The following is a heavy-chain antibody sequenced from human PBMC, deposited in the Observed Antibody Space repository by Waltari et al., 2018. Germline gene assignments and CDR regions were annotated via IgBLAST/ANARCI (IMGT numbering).Heavy chain of an antibody. J-gene: IGHJ6*02. V-gene: IGHV3-53*01. D-gene: IGHD3-10*01. Sequence: EVQLVESGGALIQPGGSLRLSCAASGLAVNTNYMTWVRQAPGKGLEWISVLHTGGTTNYAESVEGRFTISRDNSKNTVYLQMDTLRAEDTAIYFCARLMYGSTFGGMDVWGRGTTVIVSS. CDR1: GLAVNTNY. CDR2: LHTGGTT. CDR3: ARLMYGSTFGGMDV.